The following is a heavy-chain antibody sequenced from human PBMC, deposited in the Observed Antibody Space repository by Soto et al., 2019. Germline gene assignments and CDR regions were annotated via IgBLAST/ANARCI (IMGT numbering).Heavy chain of an antibody. CDR3: AKDCAESPGVDGAFDI. CDR1: GFTVSSND. D-gene: IGHD2-21*01. CDR2: IYSGGST. Sequence: GGSLRLSCAASGFTVSSNDMSWVRQAPGKGLEWVSVIYSGGSTYYAEAVMGRFTIARDNSKNTPHLQMNSQRAEDTAVYDCAKDCAESPGVDGAFDIWGQGTMVTVSS. J-gene: IGHJ3*02. V-gene: IGHV3-66*02.